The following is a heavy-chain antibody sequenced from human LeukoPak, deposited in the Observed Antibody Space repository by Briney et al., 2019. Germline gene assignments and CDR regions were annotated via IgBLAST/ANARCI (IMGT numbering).Heavy chain of an antibody. D-gene: IGHD6-13*01. V-gene: IGHV3-11*01. CDR3: ARRPAAGRCFDY. Sequence: GGSLRLSCAVSGFTFSDYHMSWIRQAPGKGLEWVSCISSGGSSISHADSVKGRFTISRDNAENSLYLQMNSLRAEDTAVYYCARRPAAGRCFDYWGQGTLVTVSS. J-gene: IGHJ4*02. CDR1: GFTFSDYH. CDR2: ISSGGSSI.